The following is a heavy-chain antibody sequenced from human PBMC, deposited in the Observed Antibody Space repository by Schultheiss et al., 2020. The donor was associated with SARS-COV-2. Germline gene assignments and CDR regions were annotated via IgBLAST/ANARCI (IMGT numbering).Heavy chain of an antibody. Sequence: ASVKVSCKASGYTFTGYYMHWVRQAPGQGLEWMGWINAGNGNTKYSQKFQGRVTITRDTSASTVYLELNSLRSEDTAIYYCARDSGGWYWFDPWGQGTLVTVSS. CDR1: GYTFTGYY. CDR3: ARDSGGWYWFDP. V-gene: IGHV1-3*01. CDR2: INAGNGNT. J-gene: IGHJ5*02. D-gene: IGHD6-19*01.